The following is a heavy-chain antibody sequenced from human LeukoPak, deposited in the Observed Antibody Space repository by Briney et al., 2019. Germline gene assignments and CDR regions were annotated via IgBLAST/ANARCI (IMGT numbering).Heavy chain of an antibody. D-gene: IGHD6-13*01. CDR3: AKRPFIPRSFKGRPAAQIDY. V-gene: IGHV3-23*01. J-gene: IGHJ4*02. CDR1: GFTFSSYS. Sequence: GGSLRLSCAASGFTFSSYSMNWVRQAPGKGLEWVSAISGSGGSTYYADSVKGRFTISRDNSKNTLYLQMNSLRAEDTAVYYCAKRPFIPRSFKGRPAAQIDYWGQGTLVTVSS. CDR2: ISGSGGST.